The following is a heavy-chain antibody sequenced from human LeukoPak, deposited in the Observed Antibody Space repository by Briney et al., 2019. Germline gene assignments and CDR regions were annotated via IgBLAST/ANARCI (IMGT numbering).Heavy chain of an antibody. CDR2: IYYSGST. V-gene: IGHV4-59*01. J-gene: IGHJ4*02. Sequence: SETLSLTCTVSGGSISSYYWSWIRQPPGKGLEWIGYIYYSGSTNYNPSLKSRVTISVDTSKNQFSLKLSSVTAADTAVYYCARDPGEYSFDYWGQGTLVTVSS. CDR1: GGSISSYY. CDR3: ARDPGEYSFDY. D-gene: IGHD3-10*01.